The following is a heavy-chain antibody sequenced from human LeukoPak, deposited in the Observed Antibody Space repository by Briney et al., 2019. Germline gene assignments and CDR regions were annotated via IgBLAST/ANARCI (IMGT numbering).Heavy chain of an antibody. D-gene: IGHD2/OR15-2a*01. CDR1: GFTVSSNY. V-gene: IGHV3-66*01. Sequence: PGGSLRLSCAASGFTVSSNYMSWVRQAPGKGLESISIIYGGGTTYYADSVKGRFTISRDISKNTLFLQLTSLRSEDTAVYYCARTLNNWGQGTLVTVSS. CDR3: ARTLNN. J-gene: IGHJ4*02. CDR2: IYGGGTT.